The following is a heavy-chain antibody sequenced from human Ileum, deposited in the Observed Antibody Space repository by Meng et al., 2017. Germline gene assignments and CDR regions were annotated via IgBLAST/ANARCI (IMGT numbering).Heavy chain of an antibody. CDR1: GGSISSGGYY. J-gene: IGHJ4*02. V-gene: IGHV4-31*03. CDR3: AREPPAAAGTGADY. D-gene: IGHD6-13*01. CDR2: IYYSGTT. Sequence: QVQLQESGPGLVKPSQTLSLTCTVSGGSISSGGYYWRWIRQHPGKGLEWIGYIYYSGTTYYNPSLKSRVTISVDTSKNQFSLKLSSVTAADTAVYYCAREPPAAAGTGADYWGQGTLVTVSS.